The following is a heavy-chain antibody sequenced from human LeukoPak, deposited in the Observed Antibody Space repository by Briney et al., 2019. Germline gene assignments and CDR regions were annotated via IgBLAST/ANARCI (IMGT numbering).Heavy chain of an antibody. CDR3: ARDARFGEPRAQFHY. CDR2: IYYSGST. V-gene: IGHV4-39*07. CDR1: GGSISSSSYY. J-gene: IGHJ4*02. D-gene: IGHD3-10*01. Sequence: SETLSLTCTVSGGSISSSSYYWGWIRQPPGKGLEWIGSIYYSGSTYYNPSLKSRVTISVDTSKNQFSLKLSSVTAADTAVYYCARDARFGEPRAQFHYWGQGTLVTVSS.